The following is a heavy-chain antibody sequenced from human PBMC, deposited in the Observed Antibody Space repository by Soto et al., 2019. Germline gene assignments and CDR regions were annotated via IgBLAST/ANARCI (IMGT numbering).Heavy chain of an antibody. CDR1: GYTFTSYV. Sequence: QVQLVQSGAEVKKPGASVKVSCKASGYTFTSYVISWVRQAPDQGLGWMGGISAYNGNTNYAQKLQGRVTMTTDTSTSTDYMELRSLRSDDTAVYYCVVAAQPYYFDYWGQGTLVTVSS. V-gene: IGHV1-18*01. CDR3: VVAAQPYYFDY. J-gene: IGHJ4*02. CDR2: ISAYNGNT. D-gene: IGHD2-15*01.